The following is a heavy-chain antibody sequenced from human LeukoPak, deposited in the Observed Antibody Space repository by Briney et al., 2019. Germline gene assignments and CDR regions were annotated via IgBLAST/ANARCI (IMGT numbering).Heavy chain of an antibody. J-gene: IGHJ4*02. D-gene: IGHD2-21*01. V-gene: IGHV4-39*07. Sequence: SETLSLTCTVSGGSISSSSYYWGWIRQPPGKGLEWIGSIYYSGSTYYNPSLKSRVTISVDTSKNQFSLKLSSVTAADTAVYYCARVNAGGGDCYGPPCWTFDYWGQGTLVTVSS. CDR2: IYYSGST. CDR1: GGSISSSSYY. CDR3: ARVNAGGGDCYGPPCWTFDY.